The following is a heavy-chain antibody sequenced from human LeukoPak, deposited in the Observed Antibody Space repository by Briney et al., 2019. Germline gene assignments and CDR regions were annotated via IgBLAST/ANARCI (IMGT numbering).Heavy chain of an antibody. J-gene: IGHJ4*02. V-gene: IGHV1-2*02. CDR2: INSNNGVS. CDR1: GYTFTGYY. D-gene: IGHD2-15*01. Sequence: ASLKVSCKASGYTFTGYYIHWVRLAPGQGLAWMGRINSNNGVSNYAQRFQGRVTMTRDTSISTAYMELSGLTSDDTAVYYCARRFCTGGSCYPDYWGQGTLVTVSS. CDR3: ARRFCTGGSCYPDY.